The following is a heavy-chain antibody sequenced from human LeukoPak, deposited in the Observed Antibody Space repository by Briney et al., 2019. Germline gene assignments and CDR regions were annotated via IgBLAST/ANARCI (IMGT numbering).Heavy chain of an antibody. J-gene: IGHJ4*02. D-gene: IGHD6-13*01. CDR2: IYHSGDT. CDR3: ARGRGSSWYYFDS. CDR1: GYSISSGYY. Sequence: PSGTLSLTCTVSGYSISSGYYWGWIRQPPGKGLEWIGSIYHSGDTYYNPSLKSRVTISVDTSKNQFSLEVSSVTAADTAVYYCARGRGSSWYYFDSWGQGTLVTVSS. V-gene: IGHV4-38-2*02.